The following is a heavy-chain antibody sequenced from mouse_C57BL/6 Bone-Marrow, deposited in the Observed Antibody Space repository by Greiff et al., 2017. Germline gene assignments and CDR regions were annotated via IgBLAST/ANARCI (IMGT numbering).Heavy chain of an antibody. J-gene: IGHJ2*01. CDR3: ARCFYSNYVYFDY. CDR2: IWTGGGT. Sequence: QVQLQQSGPGLVAPSQSLSITCTVSGFSLTSYAISWVRQPPGKGLEWLGVIWTGGGTNYNSALKSRLSISKDNSKSQVFFKMNSLQTDDTARYYCARCFYSNYVYFDYWGQGTTLTVSS. D-gene: IGHD2-5*01. CDR1: GFSLTSYA. V-gene: IGHV2-9-1*01.